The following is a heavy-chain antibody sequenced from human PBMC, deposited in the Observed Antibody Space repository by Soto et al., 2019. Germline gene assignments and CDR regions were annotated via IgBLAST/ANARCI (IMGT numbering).Heavy chain of an antibody. CDR1: GGSFSGYY. J-gene: IGHJ6*02. D-gene: IGHD3-10*01. V-gene: IGHV4-34*01. CDR2: INHSGST. CDR3: ARVRGEDSPVVPGGMDV. Sequence: SETLSLTCAVYGGSFSGYYWSWIRQPPGKGLEWIGEINHSGSTNYNPSLKSRVTISVDTSKNQFSLKLSSVTAADTAVYYCARVRGEDSPVVPGGMDVSGHGTTVTVSS.